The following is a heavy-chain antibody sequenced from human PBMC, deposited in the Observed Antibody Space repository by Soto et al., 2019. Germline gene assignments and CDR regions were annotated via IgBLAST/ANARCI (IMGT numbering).Heavy chain of an antibody. D-gene: IGHD2-15*01. CDR3: ARETGGNWDAFDI. CDR1: GYTFSSYA. V-gene: IGHV1-18*01. CDR2: ISAYNDNT. Sequence: ASVKVSCKPSGYTFSSYAISWVRQAPGQGLEWMGWISAYNDNTNYVQKRQGRVTMTTDTSTSTAYMDLRSLRSDDTAVYYCARETGGNWDAFDIWGQGTMVTVSS. J-gene: IGHJ3*02.